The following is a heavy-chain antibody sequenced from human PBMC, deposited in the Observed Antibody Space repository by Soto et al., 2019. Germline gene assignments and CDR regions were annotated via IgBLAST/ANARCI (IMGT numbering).Heavy chain of an antibody. Sequence: EVQLVESGGGLVQPGGSLRLSCAASGFTFSSYEMNWVRQAPGKGLEWVSYISSGDCTIYYADSVKGRFTISRDNAKNSLFLQMNSLRAEDTAVYYCARDYSVTSAGKSFYYYGMVVWGQGTTVTVS. CDR2: ISSGDCTI. CDR1: GFTFSSYE. J-gene: IGHJ6*02. CDR3: ARDYSVTSAGKSFYYYGMVV. D-gene: IGHD4-4*01. V-gene: IGHV3-48*03.